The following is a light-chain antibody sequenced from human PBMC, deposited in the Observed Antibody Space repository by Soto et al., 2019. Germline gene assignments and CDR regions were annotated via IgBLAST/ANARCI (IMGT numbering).Light chain of an antibody. CDR1: QSVSSR. CDR2: GAS. CDR3: QQRSNWPHT. Sequence: EIVLTQSPGTLSLSPGERATLSCRASQSVSSRLAWYQQKPGQAPRLLISGASSRATGIPDRFSGSGSGTDFTLTISSLEPEDFAVYYCQQRSNWPHTFGQGTRLEIK. J-gene: IGKJ5*01. V-gene: IGKV3-11*01.